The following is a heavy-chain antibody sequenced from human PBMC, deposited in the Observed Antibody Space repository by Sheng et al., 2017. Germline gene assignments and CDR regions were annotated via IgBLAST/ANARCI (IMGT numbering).Heavy chain of an antibody. Sequence: QVQLLQSGAEVRKPGASVKVSCKTSGYIFTAYYIHWVRQAPGQGLVWMGWINPRPVTQTIHRSFRTRVSMTRDTSITTAYMELSSLRSDDTAVYYCARLLSMSHVWGKGTTVT. CDR1: GYIFTAYY. J-gene: IGHJ6*03. CDR3: ARLLSMSHV. V-gene: IGHV1-2*02. D-gene: IGHD3-10*01. CDR2: INPRPVT.